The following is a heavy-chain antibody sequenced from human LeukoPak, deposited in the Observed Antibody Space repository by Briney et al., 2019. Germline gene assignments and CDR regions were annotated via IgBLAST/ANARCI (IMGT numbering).Heavy chain of an antibody. CDR3: AKDVGKWESLHFFDY. Sequence: GGSLRLSCLTSGFTFSTNAMSWVRQAPGKGLEWVSGISGSGASTYYADSVTGRFTISRDNSRNTLYLQMNSLRGDDTAVYYCAKDVGKWESLHFFDYWGQGTLVTVSS. J-gene: IGHJ4*02. V-gene: IGHV3-23*01. CDR1: GFTFSTNA. D-gene: IGHD1-26*01. CDR2: ISGSGAST.